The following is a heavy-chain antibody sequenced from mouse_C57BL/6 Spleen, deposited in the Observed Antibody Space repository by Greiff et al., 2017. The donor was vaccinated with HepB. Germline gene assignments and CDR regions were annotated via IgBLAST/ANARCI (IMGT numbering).Heavy chain of an antibody. CDR3: ARMAVVAHWYFDV. CDR2: ISSGSSTI. CDR1: GFTFSDYG. V-gene: IGHV5-17*01. D-gene: IGHD1-1*01. Sequence: EVQGVESGGGLVKPGGSLKLSCAASGFTFSDYGMHWVRQAPEKGLEWVAYISSGSSTIYYADTVKGRFTISRDNAKNTLFLQMTSLRSEDTAMYYCARMAVVAHWYFDVWGTGTTVTVSS. J-gene: IGHJ1*03.